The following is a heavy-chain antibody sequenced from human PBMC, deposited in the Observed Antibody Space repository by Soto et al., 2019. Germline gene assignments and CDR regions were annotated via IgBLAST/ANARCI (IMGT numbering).Heavy chain of an antibody. J-gene: IGHJ4*02. Sequence: ASVKVSCKASGDTFTTYDINWVRQATGHGLEWMGWVNPNSGNIGYAQRSQGRVTMTRDTAIRTAYMEVSSLRSDDTAVYYCARGRASGSYYLLDYWGKGTLVTVSS. V-gene: IGHV1-8*01. CDR2: VNPNSGNI. CDR1: GDTFTTYD. CDR3: ARGRASGSYYLLDY. D-gene: IGHD3-10*01.